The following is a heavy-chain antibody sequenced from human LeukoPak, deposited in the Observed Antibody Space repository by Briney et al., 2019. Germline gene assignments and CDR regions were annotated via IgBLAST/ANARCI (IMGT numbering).Heavy chain of an antibody. CDR2: IWSDGSEK. V-gene: IGHV3-33*01. Sequence: GSLRLSCATSGFTFSNYGMHWVRQAPGKGLEWVAVIWSDGSEKYYAESVKGRFTISRDNAKNSLYLQMNSLRAEDTAVYYCARISIAAAGDFDYWGQGTLVTVSS. J-gene: IGHJ4*02. D-gene: IGHD6-13*01. CDR1: GFTFSNYG. CDR3: ARISIAAAGDFDY.